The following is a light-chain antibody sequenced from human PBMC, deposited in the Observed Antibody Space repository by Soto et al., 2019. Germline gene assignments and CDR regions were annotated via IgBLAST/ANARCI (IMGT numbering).Light chain of an antibody. V-gene: IGKV3-20*01. Sequence: EIVLTQSPATLSLSPGERSTLSCRASQIVSSSYLAWYQQKPGQAPRLLIYGASSRATGIPDRFSGSGSGTDFTLTISRLEPEDFAVYYCQQYGSSPQTFGQGTKVDI. CDR1: QIVSSSY. CDR3: QQYGSSPQT. CDR2: GAS. J-gene: IGKJ1*01.